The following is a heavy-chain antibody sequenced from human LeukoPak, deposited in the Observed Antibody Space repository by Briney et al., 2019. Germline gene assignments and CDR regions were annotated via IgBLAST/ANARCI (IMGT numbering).Heavy chain of an antibody. J-gene: IGHJ4*02. CDR3: ATASGAGGFLHR. D-gene: IGHD1-26*01. V-gene: IGHV4-30-2*01. Sequence: PSETLSLTCTVSGVSIVSSAYSWSWIRQPPGKGLEWIGYIYHSGSTLYNPSLKSRVTISLDRSKDQLSLRLSSVTAADTAVYFCATASGAGGFLHRWGQGILVTVSS. CDR2: IYHSGST. CDR1: GVSIVSSAYS.